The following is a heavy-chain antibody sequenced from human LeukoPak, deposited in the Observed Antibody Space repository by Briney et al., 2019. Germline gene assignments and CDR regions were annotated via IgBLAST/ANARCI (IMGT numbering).Heavy chain of an antibody. V-gene: IGHV3-21*01. CDR3: ARSFGDY. J-gene: IGHJ4*02. Sequence: KTGGSLRLSCAASGFTFSTYSMHWVRQAPGKGLEWVSSISSSRTYIYYADSVKGRFTISRDNAKNSLYLQMNSLRAEDTAVYYCARSFGDYWGQGTLVTVSS. CDR2: ISSSRTYI. D-gene: IGHD3-16*01. CDR1: GFTFSTYS.